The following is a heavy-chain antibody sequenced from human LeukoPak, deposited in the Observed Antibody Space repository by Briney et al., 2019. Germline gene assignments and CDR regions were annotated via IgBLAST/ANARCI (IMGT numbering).Heavy chain of an antibody. CDR3: AKVGTTVQKGTLDY. V-gene: IGHV3-30*02. D-gene: IGHD4-11*01. J-gene: IGHJ4*02. Sequence: PGGSLRLSCAASGFTFSSYGMHWVRQAPGKGLEWVAFIRYDGSNKYYADSVKGRFTISRDNSKNTLYLQMNSLRAEDTAVYYCAKVGTTVQKGTLDYWGQGTLVTVSS. CDR1: GFTFSSYG. CDR2: IRYDGSNK.